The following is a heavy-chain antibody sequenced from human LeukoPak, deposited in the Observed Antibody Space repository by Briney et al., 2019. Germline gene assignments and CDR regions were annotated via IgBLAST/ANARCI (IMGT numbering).Heavy chain of an antibody. CDR1: GFTFSSYA. V-gene: IGHV3-30*04. CDR3: ARDQHNRYSSGWAPDLDY. CDR2: ISYGGSNK. D-gene: IGHD6-19*01. J-gene: IGHJ4*02. Sequence: GGSLRLSCVASGFTFSSYAMHWVRQAPGKGLEWVAVISYGGSNKHYADSVKGRFTISRDNSKNTLYLQMNSLRAEDTAVYYCARDQHNRYSSGWAPDLDYWGQGTLVTVSS.